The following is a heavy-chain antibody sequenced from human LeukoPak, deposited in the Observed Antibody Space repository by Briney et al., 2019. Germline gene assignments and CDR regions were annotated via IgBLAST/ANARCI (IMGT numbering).Heavy chain of an antibody. CDR2: IKPDGSEK. CDR1: GGSISGYY. D-gene: IGHD2-21*02. V-gene: IGHV3-7*01. CDR3: ARDFGTIVVVTAIVD. Sequence: ETLSLTCTASGGSISGYYWSWVRQAPGKGLEWVANIKPDGSEKYYVDSVKGRFTISRDNAKNSLYLQMNSLRAEDTAVYYCARDFGTIVVVTAIVDWGQGTLVTVSS. J-gene: IGHJ4*02.